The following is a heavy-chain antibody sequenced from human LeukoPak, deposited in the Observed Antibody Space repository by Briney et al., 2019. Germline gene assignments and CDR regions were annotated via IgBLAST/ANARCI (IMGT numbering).Heavy chain of an antibody. CDR1: GGTFSSYA. V-gene: IGHV1-69*05. J-gene: IGHJ6*03. CDR2: IIPIFGTA. D-gene: IGHD2-2*01. CDR3: ARQVPAAPGYYYYMDV. Sequence: SVKLSCKASGGTFSSYAISWVRQAPGQGLEWMGGIIPIFGTANYAQKFQGRVTITTDESTSTAYMELSSLRSEDTAVYYCARQVPAAPGYYYYMDVWGKGTTVTVSS.